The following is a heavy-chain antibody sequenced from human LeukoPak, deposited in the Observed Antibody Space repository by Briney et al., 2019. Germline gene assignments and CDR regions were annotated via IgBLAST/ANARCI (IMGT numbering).Heavy chain of an antibody. Sequence: ASVKVSYKASGYTFTGYYMHWVRQAPGQGLEWMGWINPNSGGTNYAQKFQGRVTMTRDTSISTAYMELSRLRSDDTALYYCARDRIAAAGTRWFEPWGQGTLVTVSS. V-gene: IGHV1-2*02. J-gene: IGHJ5*02. CDR3: ARDRIAAAGTRWFEP. CDR1: GYTFTGYY. CDR2: INPNSGGT. D-gene: IGHD6-13*01.